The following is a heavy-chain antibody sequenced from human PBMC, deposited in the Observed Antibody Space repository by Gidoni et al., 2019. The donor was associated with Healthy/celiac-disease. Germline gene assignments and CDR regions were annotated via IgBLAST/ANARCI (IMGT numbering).Heavy chain of an antibody. V-gene: IGHV4-59*01. Sequence: QVQLQESGPGLVKPSETLSLTCTVSGGSISSYYWSWIRQPPGKGLEWIGYIYYSGSTNYNPSLKSRVTISVDTSKNQFSLKLSSVTAADTAVYYCARGQRGGDYWGQGTLVTVSS. J-gene: IGHJ4*02. D-gene: IGHD3-10*01. CDR2: IYYSGST. CDR3: ARGQRGGDY. CDR1: GGSISSYY.